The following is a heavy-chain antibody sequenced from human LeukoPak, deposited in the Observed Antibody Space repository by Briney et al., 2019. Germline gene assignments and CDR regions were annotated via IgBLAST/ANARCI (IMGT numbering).Heavy chain of an antibody. CDR3: ARTYDFGRGPPGDAFDN. Sequence: PGGSLRLSCAASGFTFTIFGLNWVRQAPGKGPEWVSYIDARSGITYYADSVQGRFTLSRDNAREPVFLQMDSLRVDDTAVYYCARTYDFGRGPPGDAFDNWGPGTWVIVSS. D-gene: IGHD3-3*01. V-gene: IGHV3-48*01. CDR2: IDARSGIT. CDR1: GFTFTIFG. J-gene: IGHJ3*02.